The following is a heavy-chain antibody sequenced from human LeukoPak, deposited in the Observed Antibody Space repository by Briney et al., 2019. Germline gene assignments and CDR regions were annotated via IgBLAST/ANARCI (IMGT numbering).Heavy chain of an antibody. D-gene: IGHD6-6*01. CDR3: ARSEYSSSLDY. Sequence: SETLSLTCTVSGGSISSYYWSWIRQPPGKGLEWIGYINYSGSTNYNPSLKSRVTISVDTSKNQFSLKLSSVTAADTAVYYCARSEYSSSLDYWGQGTLVTVSS. J-gene: IGHJ4*02. V-gene: IGHV4-59*01. CDR2: INYSGST. CDR1: GGSISSYY.